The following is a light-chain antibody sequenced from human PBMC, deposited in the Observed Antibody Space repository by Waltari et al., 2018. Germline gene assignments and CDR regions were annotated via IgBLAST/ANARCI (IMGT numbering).Light chain of an antibody. J-gene: IGLJ1*01. Sequence: SSELTQDPVVSVALGQTVRITCQGDSLRYYYAIWYHQKPGQAPVLVMYGKNNRPSGIPDRFSGSYSGTTASLIITGAQAEDEGDYYCNSRDSRGHPLVFGTGTKVTVL. CDR1: SLRYYY. V-gene: IGLV3-19*01. CDR2: GKN. CDR3: NSRDSRGHPLV.